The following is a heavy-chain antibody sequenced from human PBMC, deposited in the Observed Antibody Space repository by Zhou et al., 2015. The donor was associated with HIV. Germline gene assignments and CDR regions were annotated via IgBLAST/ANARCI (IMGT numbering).Heavy chain of an antibody. CDR2: IIPIFGTA. D-gene: IGHD3-10*01. V-gene: IGHV1-69*01. J-gene: IGHJ5*02. CDR3: ARRGNYFDSGNYRYWFDP. Sequence: QVQLVQSGAEVKKPGSSVKVSCKASGGTFSSYAISWVRQAPGQGLEWMGGIIPIFGTANYAQKFQGRVTITADESTSTAYMELRSLRSDDTAVYYCARRGNYFDSGNYRYWFDPGAREPWSPSLQ. CDR1: GGTFSSYA.